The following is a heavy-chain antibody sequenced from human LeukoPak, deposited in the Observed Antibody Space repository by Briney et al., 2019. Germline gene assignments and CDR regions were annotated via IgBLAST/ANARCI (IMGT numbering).Heavy chain of an antibody. CDR3: ASSGWSVTRAY. D-gene: IGHD6-19*01. J-gene: IGHJ4*02. V-gene: IGHV3-48*04. CDR2: ISTSSGTI. Sequence: GGSLRLSCAASGFTFSNYNMNGVRQAPGEGLEWVSYISTSSGTIYSADSVKGRFTISRDNAKNSLFLQMNSLRAEDTAVYYCASSGWSVTRAYWGQGTLVTVSS. CDR1: GFTFSNYN.